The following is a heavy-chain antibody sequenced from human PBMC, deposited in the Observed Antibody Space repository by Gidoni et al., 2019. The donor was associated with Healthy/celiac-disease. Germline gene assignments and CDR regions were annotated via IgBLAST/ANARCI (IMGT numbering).Heavy chain of an antibody. CDR3: ARHSNSVGDY. V-gene: IGHV5-51*01. D-gene: IGHD1-26*01. CDR2: IYPGDSDT. Sequence: EVQLVQSGAAVKKPGESRKISCTGSGYSLTSYWIGWVRQMPGKGREWMGFIYPGDSDTIYSPSFQGHVTISADKSISTAYLQLSSLKASDTAMYYCARHSNSVGDYWGQGTLVTVSS. J-gene: IGHJ4*02. CDR1: GYSLTSYW.